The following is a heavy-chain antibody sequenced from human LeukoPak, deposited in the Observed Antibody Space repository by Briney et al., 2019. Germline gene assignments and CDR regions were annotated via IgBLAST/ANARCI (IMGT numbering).Heavy chain of an antibody. CDR2: ISYDGSNK. J-gene: IGHJ4*02. CDR1: GFTFSSYA. D-gene: IGHD6-19*01. CDR3: ASPYSSGWYEAYYFDY. Sequence: PGGSLRLSCAASGFTFSSYAMHWVRQAPGKGLEWVAVISYDGSNKYYADSVKGRFTISRDNSKNTLYLQMNSLRAEDTAVYYCASPYSSGWYEAYYFDYWGQGTLVTVSS. V-gene: IGHV3-30-3*01.